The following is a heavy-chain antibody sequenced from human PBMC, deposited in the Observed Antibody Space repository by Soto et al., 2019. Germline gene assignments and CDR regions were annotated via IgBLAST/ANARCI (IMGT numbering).Heavy chain of an antibody. CDR3: ARGLVIRPYYYHGMDV. Sequence: SETLSLTCTVSGGSISSYYWSWIRQPPGKGLEWIGYIYYSGSTNYNPSLKSRVTISVDTSKNQFSLKLSSVTTTDTAVYYCARGLVIRPYYYHGMDVWGQGTTVT. D-gene: IGHD3-9*01. CDR1: GGSISSYY. CDR2: IYYSGST. J-gene: IGHJ6*02. V-gene: IGHV4-59*08.